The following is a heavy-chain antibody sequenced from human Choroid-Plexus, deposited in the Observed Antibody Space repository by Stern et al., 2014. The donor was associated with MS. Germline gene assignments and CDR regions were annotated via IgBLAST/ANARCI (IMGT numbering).Heavy chain of an antibody. J-gene: IGHJ5*02. D-gene: IGHD2/OR15-2a*01. CDR3: AKDRQYLTYFFDH. CDR1: GFTLGSCA. V-gene: IGHV3-30*18. Sequence: VQLVESGGGVVQPGRPLRLSCVASGFTLGSCAMHWVRQAPGQGLEWLAGVSYDGSNKYYADSVKGRFTISRDNSQNTLYMQMSSLRPEDTAVYYCAKDRQYLTYFFDHWGQGSLVTVSS. CDR2: VSYDGSNK.